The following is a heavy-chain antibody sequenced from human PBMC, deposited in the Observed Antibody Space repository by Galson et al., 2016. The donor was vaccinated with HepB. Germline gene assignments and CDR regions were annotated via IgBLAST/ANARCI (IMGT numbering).Heavy chain of an antibody. CDR1: GFTFSSYA. Sequence: SLRLSCAASGFTFSSYAMSWVRQAPGKGLEWVSAISTSGSSTDYADSVKGRFTISRDNSKNTLYLQMNSLRAEDTAVYYCAKGTTDLGDYWGQGTLVTVSS. V-gene: IGHV3-23*01. J-gene: IGHJ4*02. D-gene: IGHD4-11*01. CDR2: ISTSGSST. CDR3: AKGTTDLGDY.